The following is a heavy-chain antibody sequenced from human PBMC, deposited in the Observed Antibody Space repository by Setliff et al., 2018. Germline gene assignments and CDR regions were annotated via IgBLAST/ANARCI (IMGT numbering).Heavy chain of an antibody. V-gene: IGHV7-4-1*02. D-gene: IGHD4-4*01. CDR2: INTNTGNP. Sequence: GASVKVSCKASGYTFSSYAMGWMRQAPGQRLEWMGWINTNTGNPNYAQDFTGRLVFSLDTTVSTAYLQISSLKAEDSAVYYCARASRFGTTVWKGDYYMDVWGRGTTVTVSS. CDR3: ARASRFGTTVWKGDYYMDV. CDR1: GYTFSSYA. J-gene: IGHJ6*03.